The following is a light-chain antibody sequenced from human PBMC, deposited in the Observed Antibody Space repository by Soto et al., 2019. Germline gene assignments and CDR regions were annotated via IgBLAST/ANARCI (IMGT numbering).Light chain of an antibody. CDR1: QSVSSNY. CDR2: RAS. J-gene: IGKJ5*01. Sequence: IVLTQSPGTLSLSPGERATLSCRASQSVSSNYLAWYQQKPGQAPKVLIYRASSRATGIPDRFSGSGSGTDFTLTISSLEPEDFAVYYCQQRSNWPITFGQGTRLEIK. CDR3: QQRSNWPIT. V-gene: IGKV3D-20*02.